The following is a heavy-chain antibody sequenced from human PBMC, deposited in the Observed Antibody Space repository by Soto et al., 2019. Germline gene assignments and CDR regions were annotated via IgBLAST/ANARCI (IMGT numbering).Heavy chain of an antibody. J-gene: IGHJ6*02. Sequence: PGESLKISCKGSGYSFTSYWISWVRQMPGKGLEWMGRIDPSDSYTNYSPSFQGHVTISADKSISTAYLQWSSLKASDTAMYYCARVPTYYYDSSGLPYGMDVWGQGTTVTVSS. CDR3: ARVPTYYYDSSGLPYGMDV. D-gene: IGHD3-22*01. CDR2: IDPSDSYT. CDR1: GYSFTSYW. V-gene: IGHV5-10-1*01.